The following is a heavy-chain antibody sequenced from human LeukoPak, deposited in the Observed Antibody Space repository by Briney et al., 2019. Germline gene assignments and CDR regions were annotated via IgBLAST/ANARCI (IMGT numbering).Heavy chain of an antibody. CDR3: ARGEDIVATIGAGGSGGDY. CDR1: EFSVGSNY. J-gene: IGHJ4*02. Sequence: GGSLRLSCAASEFSVGSNYMTWVRQAPGKGLEWVSSISSSSSYIYYADSVKGRFTISRDNAKNSLYLQMNSLRAEDTAVYYCARGEDIVATIGAGGSGGDYWGQGTLVTVSS. V-gene: IGHV3-21*01. D-gene: IGHD5-12*01. CDR2: ISSSSSYI.